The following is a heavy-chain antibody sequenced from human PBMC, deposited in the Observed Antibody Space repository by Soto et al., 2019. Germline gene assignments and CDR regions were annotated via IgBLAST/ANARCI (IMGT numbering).Heavy chain of an antibody. CDR2: ISSSSTFI. CDR3: ARGRPTGYSYYGMDV. Sequence: GGSLRLSCAASGFTFNSYSMNWVRQAPGKGLEGVSSISSSSTFIYDADSVKGRFSISRGNAKNSLFLQMHSLRAEDTAVYFCARGRPTGYSYYGMDVWGQGPTVTAS. J-gene: IGHJ6*02. D-gene: IGHD1-1*01. CDR1: GFTFNSYS. V-gene: IGHV3-21*01.